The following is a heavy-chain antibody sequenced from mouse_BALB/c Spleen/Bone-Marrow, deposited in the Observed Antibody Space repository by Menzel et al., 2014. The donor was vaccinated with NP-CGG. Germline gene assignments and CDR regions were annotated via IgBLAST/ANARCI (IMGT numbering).Heavy chain of an antibody. CDR3: TRHGGGPDYFDY. V-gene: IGHV5-12-2*01. CDR1: GFTFXSYS. J-gene: IGHJ2*01. CDR2: ITIGGAGT. Sequence: EVKVVESGGGIVQPGGSLKLSCAASGFTFXSYSMSWVRQTPDRRLEWVAYITIGGAGTYYADTVKGRFTISRDNAKNTLYLQMSSLKSEDTAMYYCTRHGGGPDYFDYWGHGTTLTVSS.